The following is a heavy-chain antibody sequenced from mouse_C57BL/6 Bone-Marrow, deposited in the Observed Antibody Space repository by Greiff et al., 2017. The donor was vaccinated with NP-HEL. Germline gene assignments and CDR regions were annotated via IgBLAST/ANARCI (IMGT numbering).Heavy chain of an antibody. D-gene: IGHD1-1*01. J-gene: IGHJ1*03. CDR2: ISYDGSN. V-gene: IGHV3-6*01. CDR1: GYSITSGYY. Sequence: EVQLQQSGPGLVKPSQSLSLTCSVTGYSITSGYYWNWIRQFPGNKLEWMGYISYDGSNNYNPSLKNRISITRDTSKNQFFLKLNSVTTEDTATYYCARGTTVVATDFDVWGTGTTVTVSS. CDR3: ARGTTVVATDFDV.